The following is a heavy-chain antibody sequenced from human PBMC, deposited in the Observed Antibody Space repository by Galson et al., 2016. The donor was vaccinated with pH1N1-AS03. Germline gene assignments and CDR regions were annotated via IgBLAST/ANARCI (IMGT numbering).Heavy chain of an antibody. D-gene: IGHD2-15*01. CDR3: GRHLRSSYSMDV. Sequence: SETLSLTCSVSGGSVNGYYWTWIRQPPGKGLEWLGQIFYIGDTLYTPSLRGRVTMSVDTSKNQLSLRLSSVTAADTAVYYCGRHLRSSYSMDVWGQGTTVTVSS. J-gene: IGHJ6*02. CDR2: IFYIGDT. CDR1: GGSVNGYY. V-gene: IGHV4-59*08.